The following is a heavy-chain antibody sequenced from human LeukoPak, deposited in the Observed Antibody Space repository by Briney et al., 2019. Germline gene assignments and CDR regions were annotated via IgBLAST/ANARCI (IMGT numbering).Heavy chain of an antibody. CDR1: GFTFSSYE. CDR2: ISSSGSTI. V-gene: IGHV3-48*03. Sequence: PGGSLRLSCAASGFTFSSYEMNWVRQAPGKGLEWVSYISSSGSTIYYADSVKGRFTISRDNAKNSLYLQMNSLRAEDTAVYYCARGLAVAGTGEYWGQGTLATVSS. D-gene: IGHD6-19*01. J-gene: IGHJ4*02. CDR3: ARGLAVAGTGEY.